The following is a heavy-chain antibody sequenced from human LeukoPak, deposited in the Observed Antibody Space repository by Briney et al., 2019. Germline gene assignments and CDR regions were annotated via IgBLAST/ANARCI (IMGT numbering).Heavy chain of an antibody. Sequence: ASVKVSFKASGYTFTSYGISWVRQAPGQGLEWMGWISAYNGNTNYAQKLQGRVTMTTDASTSTAYMELRSLRSDDTAVYYCARLRGYYDSSGYSHWGQGTLVTVSS. CDR1: GYTFTSYG. CDR3: ARLRGYYDSSGYSH. CDR2: ISAYNGNT. V-gene: IGHV1-18*01. D-gene: IGHD3-22*01. J-gene: IGHJ4*02.